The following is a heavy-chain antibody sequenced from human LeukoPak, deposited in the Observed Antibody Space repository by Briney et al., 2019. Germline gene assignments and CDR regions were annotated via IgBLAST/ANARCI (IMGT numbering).Heavy chain of an antibody. D-gene: IGHD6-19*01. V-gene: IGHV3-64D*06. J-gene: IGHJ2*01. CDR1: GFTFSSYG. Sequence: PGGSLRLSCAASGFTFSSYGMHWVRQAPGKGLEYVSAISSNGGGPYYADSVKGRFTISRDNSKNTLYLQMSSLRAEDTAVYYCVRQLAVPGPGYFDLWGRGTLVTVSS. CDR3: VRQLAVPGPGYFDL. CDR2: ISSNGGGP.